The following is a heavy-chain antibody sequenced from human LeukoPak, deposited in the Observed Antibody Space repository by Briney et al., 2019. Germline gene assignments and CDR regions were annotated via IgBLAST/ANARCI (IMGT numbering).Heavy chain of an antibody. CDR1: GFTFSSYG. CDR2: IWYDGSNK. CDR3: AREVGGYDSSGGIDY. D-gene: IGHD3-22*01. J-gene: IGHJ4*02. Sequence: GGSLRLSCAASGFTFSSYGMHWVRQAPGKGLEWVAVIWYDGSNKYYADSVKGRFTISRDNSKNTLYLQMNSLRAEGTAVYYCAREVGGYDSSGGIDYWGQGTLVTVSS. V-gene: IGHV3-33*01.